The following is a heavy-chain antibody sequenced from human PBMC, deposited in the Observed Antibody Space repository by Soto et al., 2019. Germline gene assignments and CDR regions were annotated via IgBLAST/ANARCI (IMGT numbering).Heavy chain of an antibody. CDR2: INHSGST. CDR3: ARTADYYDSSGYLDAFDI. Sequence: SETLSLTCAVYGGSFSGYYWSWIRQPPGKGLEWIGEINHSGSTNYNPSLKSRVTISVDTSKNQFSLKLSSATAADTAVYYCARTADYYDSSGYLDAFDIWGQGTMVTVSS. J-gene: IGHJ3*02. V-gene: IGHV4-34*01. CDR1: GGSFSGYY. D-gene: IGHD3-22*01.